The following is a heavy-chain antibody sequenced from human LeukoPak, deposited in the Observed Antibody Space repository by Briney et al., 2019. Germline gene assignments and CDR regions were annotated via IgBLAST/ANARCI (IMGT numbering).Heavy chain of an antibody. D-gene: IGHD5-18*01. CDR1: GFMFRSYG. V-gene: IGHV3-33*08. CDR3: ARGHVRGYSYGFGY. CDR2: IWYDGSNK. Sequence: PGGSLRLSCAASGFMFRSYGMHWVRQATGKGLEWVAVIWYDGSNKYYTDSVKGRFTISRDNANNTLYLQMNSLRVKDTAVYYCARGHVRGYSYGFGYWGQGSLVTVSS. J-gene: IGHJ4*02.